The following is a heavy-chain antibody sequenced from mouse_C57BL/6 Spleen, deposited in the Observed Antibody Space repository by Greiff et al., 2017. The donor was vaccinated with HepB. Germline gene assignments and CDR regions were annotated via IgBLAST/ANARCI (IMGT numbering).Heavy chain of an antibody. J-gene: IGHJ4*01. CDR2: INPSSGYT. V-gene: IGHV1-4*01. Sequence: QVQLKQSGAELARPGASVKMSCKASGYTFTSYTMHWVKQRPGQGLEWIGYINPSSGYTKYNQKFKDKATLTADKSSSTAYMQLSSLTSEDSAVYYCASGGAYYSNYDAKDYWGQGTSVTVSS. D-gene: IGHD2-5*01. CDR3: ASGGAYYSNYDAKDY. CDR1: GYTFTSYT.